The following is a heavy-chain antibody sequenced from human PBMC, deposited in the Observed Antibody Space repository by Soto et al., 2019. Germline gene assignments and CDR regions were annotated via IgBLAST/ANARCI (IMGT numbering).Heavy chain of an antibody. Sequence: LRLSCTVSGFAFNNYGINWVRQAPGQGLEWVSSISKSDYTYYSDSVKGRFTISRDNAKNSVSLQMNTLRVEDTAVYYCAREDSIIIPDVSDFWGQGTLVTVSS. CDR1: GFAFNNYG. D-gene: IGHD3-22*01. J-gene: IGHJ4*02. CDR3: AREDSIIIPDVSDF. CDR2: ISKSDYT. V-gene: IGHV3-21*01.